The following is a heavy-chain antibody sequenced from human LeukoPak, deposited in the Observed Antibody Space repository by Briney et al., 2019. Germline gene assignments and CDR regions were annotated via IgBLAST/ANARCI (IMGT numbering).Heavy chain of an antibody. J-gene: IGHJ4*02. CDR3: ARVTFWSGYTSHGEDY. CDR2: INSRGGTI. CDR1: GFTFSDNW. Sequence: PGGSLRLSCAVSGFTFSDNWMTWIRQAPGKGLEWIASINSRGGTIYYADSVRGRFTISRDNAKNSLYLQMNSLRAEDTAVYYCARVTFWSGYTSHGEDYWGQGTLVTVSS. V-gene: IGHV3-11*04. D-gene: IGHD3-3*01.